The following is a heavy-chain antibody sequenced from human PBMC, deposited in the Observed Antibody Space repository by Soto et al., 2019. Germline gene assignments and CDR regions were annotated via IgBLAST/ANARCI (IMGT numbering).Heavy chain of an antibody. CDR3: ARDVAAAGLDY. V-gene: IGHV3-11*01. CDR1: GVTFSDYY. D-gene: IGHD6-13*01. Sequence: GSLGLSCAASGVTFSDYYMSWIRQAPGKGLEWVSYISSSGSTIYYADSVKGRFTISRDNAKNSLYLQMNSLRAEDTAVYYCARDVAAAGLDYWGQGTLVTVSS. J-gene: IGHJ4*02. CDR2: ISSSGSTI.